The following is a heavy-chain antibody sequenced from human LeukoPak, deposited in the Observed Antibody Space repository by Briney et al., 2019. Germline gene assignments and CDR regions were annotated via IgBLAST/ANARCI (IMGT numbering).Heavy chain of an antibody. CDR2: VHNSGST. D-gene: IGHD6-19*01. V-gene: IGHV4-39*01. CDR1: GGSIRSTSYY. Sequence: SETLSLTCTVSGGSIRSTSYYWGWIRQPPGKGLEWLGSVHNSGSTYDNPSLKSRVTISVDTSKNQFSLKLISVTAADTAVYYCARRSTVAGRGRFDPWGQGTLVTVSS. J-gene: IGHJ5*02. CDR3: ARRSTVAGRGRFDP.